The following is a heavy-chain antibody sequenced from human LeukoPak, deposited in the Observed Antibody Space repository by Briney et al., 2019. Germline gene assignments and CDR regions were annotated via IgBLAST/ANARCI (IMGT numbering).Heavy chain of an antibody. CDR2: ISGSGGNT. Sequence: PGGSLRLSCAASGFTFSSYAMSWVRQAPGKGLEWVSAISGSGGNTYYADSVKGRLTISRDNSKDTLYLQMNSLRDEDTAVYYCARDFFAFGGVIALLDYWGQGTLVTVSS. J-gene: IGHJ4*02. V-gene: IGHV3-23*01. CDR1: GFTFSSYA. CDR3: ARDFFAFGGVIALLDY. D-gene: IGHD3-16*02.